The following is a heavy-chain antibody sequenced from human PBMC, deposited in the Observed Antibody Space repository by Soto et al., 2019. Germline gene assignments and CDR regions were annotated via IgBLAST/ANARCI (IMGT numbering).Heavy chain of an antibody. CDR2: IYWDDDK. D-gene: IGHD2-2*01. J-gene: IGHJ3*01. V-gene: IGHV2-5*02. CDR3: AHAYGGTSWPNDAFDV. CDR1: GFSLSADGVG. Sequence: QITLKESGPPLVKPTQTLTVTCTFSGFSLSADGVGVGWIRQPPGKALEWLALIYWDDDKRYRPSLKSRLTITKDTSKNQVVLTMTNMDPVDTATYYCAHAYGGTSWPNDAFDVWGQGTVVTVSS.